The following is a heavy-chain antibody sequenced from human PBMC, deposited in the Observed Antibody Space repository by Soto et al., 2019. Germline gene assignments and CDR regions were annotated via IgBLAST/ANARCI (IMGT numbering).Heavy chain of an antibody. Sequence: QVELVESGGGVVQPGRSLRLSCAGAGFTFSRYDMQWVRQAPGRGLEWVALISYDGSNTYYADSVKGRFSISRDNSKNTLYLQTNSLRPDDTAVYYCVKGRGGPGEFDSWGQGTLVTVSS. J-gene: IGHJ4*02. CDR2: ISYDGSNT. V-gene: IGHV3-30*18. CDR1: GFTFSRYD. CDR3: VKGRGGPGEFDS.